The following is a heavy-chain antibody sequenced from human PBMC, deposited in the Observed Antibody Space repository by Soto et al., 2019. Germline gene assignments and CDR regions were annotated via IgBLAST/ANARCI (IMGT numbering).Heavy chain of an antibody. CDR3: AAKLGTTQYFSC. CDR2: IYHTGST. J-gene: IGHJ4*02. D-gene: IGHD7-27*01. V-gene: IGHV4-31*03. Sequence: QVQLQESGPGLVQPSQTLSITCSVSGDPVSSGSYYWNWVRQHPVKGLEWIGYIYHTGSTYYNPSLQRRIIMSLDTSQNQFSLHLSSVTAADTSVYFSAAKLGTTQYFSCWGQAYLVAVSS. CDR1: GDPVSSGSYY.